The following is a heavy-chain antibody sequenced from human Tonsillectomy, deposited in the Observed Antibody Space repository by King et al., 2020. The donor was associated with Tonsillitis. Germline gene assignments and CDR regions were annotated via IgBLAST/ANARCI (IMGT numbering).Heavy chain of an antibody. CDR1: GFTFSNAW. D-gene: IGHD3-3*01. J-gene: IGHJ4*02. V-gene: IGHV3-15*01. Sequence: VQLVESGGGLVKPGGSLRLSCAASGFTFSNAWMSWVRQAPGKGLEWVGRIKSKTDGGTTDYAAPVKGRFTISRDDSKNTLYLQMNSLKTEDTAVYYCTTDTPVPQDKYYDCWSGSKRLWLVDYWGQGTLVTVSS. CDR2: IKSKTDGGTT. CDR3: TTDTPVPQDKYYDCWSGSKRLWLVDY.